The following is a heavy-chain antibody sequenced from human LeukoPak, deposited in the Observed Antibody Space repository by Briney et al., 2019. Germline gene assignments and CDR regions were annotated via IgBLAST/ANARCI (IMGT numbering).Heavy chain of an antibody. Sequence: PGGSLRLSCAASGFTFSSYWMSWVRQAPGKGLEWVAKIKEDGSEKYYVDSVKGRFTISRDNSKNTLYLQMNSLRAEDTAVYYCAKAPQPYLPADYYFYMDVWGKGTTVTISS. CDR1: GFTFSSYW. CDR2: IKEDGSEK. CDR3: AKAPQPYLPADYYFYMDV. J-gene: IGHJ6*03. V-gene: IGHV3-7*03. D-gene: IGHD6-13*01.